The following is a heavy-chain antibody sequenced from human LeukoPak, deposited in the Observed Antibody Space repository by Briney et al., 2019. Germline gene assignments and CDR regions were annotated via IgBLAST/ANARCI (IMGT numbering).Heavy chain of an antibody. CDR1: GYTFTDCY. J-gene: IGHJ4*02. V-gene: IGHV1-2*02. CDR2: INPNSGAT. Sequence: ASVKVSCKASGYTFTDCYIHWVRQAPGQGLEWMGWINPNSGATNSAQNFQGRVTMTRDTCISTAYMELSSLTSDDPAVYYGARDTYGSGNYYFEYWGQGTLVPVSS. CDR3: ARDTYGSGNYYFEY. D-gene: IGHD3-10*01.